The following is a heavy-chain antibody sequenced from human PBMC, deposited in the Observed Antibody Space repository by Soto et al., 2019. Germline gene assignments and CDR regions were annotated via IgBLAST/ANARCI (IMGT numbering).Heavy chain of an antibody. CDR2: IWYDGSNK. CDR3: ARDRAYYFFDY. V-gene: IGHV3-33*01. Sequence: GGSLRLSCAASGFTFSSYGMHWVRQAPGKGLEWVAIIWYDGSNKYYVDSVKGRFTISRDNSKNTLYLQMNSLRAEDTAVYFCARDRAYYFFDYWGQGALVTVSS. D-gene: IGHD3-10*01. J-gene: IGHJ4*02. CDR1: GFTFSSYG.